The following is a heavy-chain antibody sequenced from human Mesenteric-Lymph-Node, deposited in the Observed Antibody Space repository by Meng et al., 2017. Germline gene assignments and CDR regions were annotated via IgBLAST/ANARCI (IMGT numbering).Heavy chain of an antibody. Sequence: GSLRLSCAVYGGSFSGYYWGWIRQPPGKGLEWIGTIYYSGSTYYNPSLKSRVTISVDTSKNQFSLKLSSVTAADTAVYYCARYPEVAGRGEGYYYGMDVWGQGTTVTVSS. V-gene: IGHV4-34*01. J-gene: IGHJ6*02. CDR2: IYYSGST. CDR3: ARYPEVAGRGEGYYYGMDV. D-gene: IGHD6-19*01. CDR1: GGSFSGYY.